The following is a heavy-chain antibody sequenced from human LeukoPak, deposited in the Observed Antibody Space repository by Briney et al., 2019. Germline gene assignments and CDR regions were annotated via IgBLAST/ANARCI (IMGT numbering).Heavy chain of an antibody. CDR3: ARDPGIQPPLYYFDY. J-gene: IGHJ4*02. Sequence: GSLRLSCAASGFTFSSYAMYWVRQAPGKGLEWVAVISYDGSNKYYADSVKGRFTISRDNSKNTLYLQMNSLRAEDTAVYYCARDPGIQPPLYYFDYWGQGTLVTVSS. CDR1: GFTFSSYA. CDR2: ISYDGSNK. V-gene: IGHV3-30-3*01. D-gene: IGHD5-18*01.